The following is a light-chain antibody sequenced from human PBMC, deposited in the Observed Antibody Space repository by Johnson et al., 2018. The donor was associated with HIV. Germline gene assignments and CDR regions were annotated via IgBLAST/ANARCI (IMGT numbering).Light chain of an antibody. V-gene: IGLV1-51*01. CDR3: GTWDNSLSAYV. Sequence: QSVLTQPPSVSAAPGQKVAISCSGSSSNIGNNYVSWYQQVPGTAPKLLIYDNNRRPSGIPDRFSGSKSGSLATLGITGLPTGDEADYYCGTWDNSLSAYVFGTGTKVTVL. CDR2: DNN. CDR1: SSNIGNNY. J-gene: IGLJ1*01.